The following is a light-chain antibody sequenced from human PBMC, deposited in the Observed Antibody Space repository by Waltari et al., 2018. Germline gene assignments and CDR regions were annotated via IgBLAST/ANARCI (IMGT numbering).Light chain of an antibody. V-gene: IGKV3-15*01. CDR1: QSISNK. J-gene: IGKJ2*01. CDR3: LQYSNWPLYS. Sequence: EIVMTQSPATLSVSPGERAILSCRAIQSISNKLAWYQQKLGQAPRLLIFGATNRASGVPARFSGSGSGTEFTLTISSLQSEDFVFYYCLQYSNWPLYSFGQGTKLEIK. CDR2: GAT.